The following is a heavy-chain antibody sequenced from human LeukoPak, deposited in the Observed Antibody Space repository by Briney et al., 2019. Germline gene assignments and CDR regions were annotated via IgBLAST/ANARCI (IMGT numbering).Heavy chain of an antibody. CDR2: INSKSGGT. V-gene: IGHV1-2*02. Sequence: ASVKVSCRASGYTFTGYYLHWVRQAPGQGLEWMGWINSKSGGTNYAQKFQGRVTMTRDTSITTAYMELSNLRSDDTAVYYCASRPDQMFLFSFDYWGQGTLVTVSS. D-gene: IGHD3-10*02. CDR3: ASRPDQMFLFSFDY. J-gene: IGHJ4*02. CDR1: GYTFTGYY.